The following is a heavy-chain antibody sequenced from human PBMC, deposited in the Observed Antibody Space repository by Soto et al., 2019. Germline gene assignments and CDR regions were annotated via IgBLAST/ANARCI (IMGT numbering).Heavy chain of an antibody. V-gene: IGHV4-39*01. D-gene: IGHD2-21*02. CDR1: GGSIDTSTSY. CDR3: ARADCGGDCATYFFDY. Sequence: SETLSLTCTVFGGSIDTSTSYWGWIRQPPGKGLEWIASIYFSGNTYFNPSLKSRLTLSKDTSKDQFSLKLKSVTAADTAVYYCARADCGGDCATYFFDYWGPGMLVTVSS. J-gene: IGHJ4*02. CDR2: IYFSGNT.